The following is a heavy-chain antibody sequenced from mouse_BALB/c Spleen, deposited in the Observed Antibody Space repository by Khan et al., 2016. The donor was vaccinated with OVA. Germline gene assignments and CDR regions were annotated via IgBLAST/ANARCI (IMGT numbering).Heavy chain of an antibody. D-gene: IGHD1-2*01. CDR2: ISPGSGDT. Sequence: QVQLQQSGAELARPGASVKLSCKASGYSFTDYYINWVKQRPGQGLEWIGEISPGSGDTNYNQKFKGKATLTADKSSSTAYLQLSSLTSEAAAVYFCARRYYFGYTFAYWGQGTLVTVSA. CDR3: ARRYYFGYTFAY. V-gene: IGHV1-77*01. J-gene: IGHJ3*01. CDR1: GYSFTDYY.